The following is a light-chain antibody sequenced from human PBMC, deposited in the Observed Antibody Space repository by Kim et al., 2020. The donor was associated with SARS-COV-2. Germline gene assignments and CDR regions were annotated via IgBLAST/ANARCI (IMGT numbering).Light chain of an antibody. Sequence: QRVSISCTGSISNVRSHYDLHWYQHLPGKAPKLLISNNNHRPSGVPDRFSASKSDTSASLAITGLQTDDEADYYCQSYDNTLSGRVFGGGTQLTVL. J-gene: IGLJ3*02. CDR1: ISNVRSHYD. CDR3: QSYDNTLSGRV. V-gene: IGLV1-40*01. CDR2: NNN.